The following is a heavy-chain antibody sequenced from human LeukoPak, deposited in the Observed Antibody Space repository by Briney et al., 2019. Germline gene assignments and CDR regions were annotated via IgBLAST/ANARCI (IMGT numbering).Heavy chain of an antibody. V-gene: IGHV3-23*01. CDR3: AKGVRYFDL. J-gene: IGHJ2*01. D-gene: IGHD6-6*01. CDR1: GFSVSSIY. Sequence: GGSLRLSCAASGFSVSSIYMSWVRQAPGKGLEWVSTISGSGGTTYYTVSVKGRFTISRDNSKNSLYLQMNSLRAEDTAVYYCAKGVRYFDLWGRGTLVTVSS. CDR2: ISGSGGTT.